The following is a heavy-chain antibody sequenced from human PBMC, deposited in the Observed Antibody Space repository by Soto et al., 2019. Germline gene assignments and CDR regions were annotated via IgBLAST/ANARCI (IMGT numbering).Heavy chain of an antibody. J-gene: IGHJ6*03. D-gene: IGHD6-13*01. Sequence: GGSLRLSCAASGFTFTSYSMNWVRQAPGKGLEWVSYISSSSSTIYYADSMKGRFTISRDHAKNSLYLQVNSLRAEDTAVYYCARGGYIAAAGPYYYYYYMDVWGKGTTVTVSS. CDR3: ARGGYIAAAGPYYYYYYMDV. V-gene: IGHV3-48*01. CDR2: ISSSSSTI. CDR1: GFTFTSYS.